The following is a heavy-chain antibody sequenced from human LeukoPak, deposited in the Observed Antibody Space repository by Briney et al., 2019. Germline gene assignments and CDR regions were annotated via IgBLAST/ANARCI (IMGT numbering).Heavy chain of an antibody. CDR2: IGSDGGST. D-gene: IGHD2-8*01. CDR3: AIDLGLNGPFDY. Sequence: GGSLRLSCAASGFTFSRYSMHWVRQAPGKGLECVSAIGSDGGSTSYANSVKGRFTISRDNSKNTLYLQMGSLRAEDMAVYYCAIDLGLNGPFDYWGQGTLATVSS. V-gene: IGHV3-64*01. CDR1: GFTFSRYS. J-gene: IGHJ4*02.